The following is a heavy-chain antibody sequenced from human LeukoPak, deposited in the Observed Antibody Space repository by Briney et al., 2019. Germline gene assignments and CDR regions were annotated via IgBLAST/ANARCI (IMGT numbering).Heavy chain of an antibody. D-gene: IGHD3-3*01. CDR2: IYYSGST. CDR3: ARGYRGYDFWSGYLMENYFDY. Sequence: SETLSLTCTVSGGSISSYYWSWLRQPPGKGLEWIGYIYYSGSTNYNPSLKSRVTISVDPSKNQFSLTLSSVTAADTAVYYCARGYRGYDFWSGYLMENYFDYWGQGTLVTVSS. CDR1: GGSISSYY. J-gene: IGHJ4*02. V-gene: IGHV4-59*01.